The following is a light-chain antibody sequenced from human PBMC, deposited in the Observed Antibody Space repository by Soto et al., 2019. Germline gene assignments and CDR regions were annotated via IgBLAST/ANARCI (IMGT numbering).Light chain of an antibody. CDR2: EVS. J-gene: IGLJ1*01. Sequence: QSALTQPASVSGSPGQSVTISCTGTSNDVGGYNYVSWYQQHPGKAPKLVIYEVSNRPSGVSNRFSGSKSGNTASLTISGLQAEDEADYYCSSYTAGGTIFGTGTKVTVL. CDR1: SNDVGGYNY. CDR3: SSYTAGGTI. V-gene: IGLV2-14*01.